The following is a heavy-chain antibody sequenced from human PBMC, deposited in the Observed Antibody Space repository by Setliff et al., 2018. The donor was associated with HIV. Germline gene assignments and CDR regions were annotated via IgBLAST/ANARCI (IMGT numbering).Heavy chain of an antibody. V-gene: IGHV3-30*04. J-gene: IGHJ4*02. CDR3: ARENNFDY. CDR2: IASHGNWH. CDR1: GFTLTDYP. Sequence: GGSLRLSCAASGFTLTDYPMHWVRQAPGNGLEWVAVIASHGNWHDYAASVKGRFTISRDTSRNTLCLQMNSLRVEDSALYYCARENNFDYWGQGTLVTVSS.